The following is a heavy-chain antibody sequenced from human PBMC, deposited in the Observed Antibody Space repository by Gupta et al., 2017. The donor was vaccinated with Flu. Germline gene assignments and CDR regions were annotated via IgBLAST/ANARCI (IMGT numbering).Heavy chain of an antibody. CDR1: GFTFSNYA. J-gene: IGHJ5*01. Sequence: EVQLLESGGDLVQPGGSLRLSCVASGFTFSNYAMGWVRQAPGKGLEWVSSLTKSGDSTYYADSVRGRFTISRDNCKDTLYQQMSGLRVADTALYFCAKRVHSGWSTCSFDSWCHGTLVTVSS. V-gene: IGHV3-23*01. CDR3: AKRVHSGWSTCSFDS. CDR2: LTKSGDST. D-gene: IGHD6-6*01.